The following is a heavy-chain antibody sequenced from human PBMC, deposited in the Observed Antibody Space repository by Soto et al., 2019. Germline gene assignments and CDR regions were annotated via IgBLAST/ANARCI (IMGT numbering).Heavy chain of an antibody. V-gene: IGHV4-4*02. CDR3: ATYSYGSGDSGRFDP. D-gene: IGHD3-10*01. Sequence: QVQLQESGPGLVKSSGTLSLTCAVSGGSISTRNWWTWVRQPPGKGLEWIGEIYHAGSTNYNPSLKGRVTMSTDKSKNQFSLNLSSVTAAHTAVYYCATYSYGSGDSGRFDPWGQGTLVTVSS. J-gene: IGHJ5*02. CDR2: IYHAGST. CDR1: GGSISTRNW.